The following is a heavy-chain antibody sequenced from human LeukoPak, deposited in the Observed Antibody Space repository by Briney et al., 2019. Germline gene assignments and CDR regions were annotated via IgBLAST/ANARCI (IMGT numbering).Heavy chain of an antibody. CDR3: AKGPPIAVAGTAGGY. Sequence: GGSLRLSCAAPGFTFSSYAMSWVRQAPGKGLEWVSAISGSGGSTYYADSVKGRFTISRDNSKNTLYLQMNSLRAEDTAVYYCAKGPPIAVAGTAGGYWGQGTLVTVSS. CDR1: GFTFSSYA. V-gene: IGHV3-23*01. CDR2: ISGSGGST. J-gene: IGHJ4*02. D-gene: IGHD6-19*01.